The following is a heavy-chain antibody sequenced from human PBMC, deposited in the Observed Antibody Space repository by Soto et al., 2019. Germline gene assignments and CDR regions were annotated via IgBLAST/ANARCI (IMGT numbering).Heavy chain of an antibody. J-gene: IGHJ4*02. CDR2: IIPVLGVG. V-gene: IGHV1-69*01. D-gene: IGHD5-18*01. CDR3: AREAGYTYGYVFDY. CDR1: GGTFGNHA. Sequence: QVQLVQSGAEVKKPGSSVRVSCKASGGTFGNHAISWVRQAPGQGLEWLGGIIPVLGVGDNAQNFQGRVTITAYASTSTAYLELSSLRSEDTPLYYCAREAGYTYGYVFDYWGQGTLVTVSS.